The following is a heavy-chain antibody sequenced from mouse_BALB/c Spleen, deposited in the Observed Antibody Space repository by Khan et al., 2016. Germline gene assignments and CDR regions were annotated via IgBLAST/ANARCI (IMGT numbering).Heavy chain of an antibody. D-gene: IGHD2-10*01. V-gene: IGHV14-4*02. CDR1: GFNIKDYY. CDR2: IDPENGAT. Sequence: EVQLQQSGAELVRSGASVRLSCTASGFNIKDYYIHWVKQRPEQGLEWIGWIDPENGATEYAPKFPGQATMTADTSSTTAFLQLSRLTSADTADYYCNATYNGNYISLDYWGQGTTLTVSS. J-gene: IGHJ2*01. CDR3: NATYNGNYISLDY.